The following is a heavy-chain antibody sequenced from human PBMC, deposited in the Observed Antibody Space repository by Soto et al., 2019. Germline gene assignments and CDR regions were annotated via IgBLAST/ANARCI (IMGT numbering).Heavy chain of an antibody. CDR3: TRGAGRGYCTGNTCYFPYNYYGMDV. CDR2: TYYRSKWYD. J-gene: IGHJ6*02. Sequence: SQTLSLTCAISGDSVSSNSAAWNWVGQSPSRGLEWLGRTYYRSKWYDDYAVSVKSRITIKPDTSKNQFSLQLNSVTPEDSAVYYCTRGAGRGYCTGNTCYFPYNYYGMDVWGQGTTVTVSS. V-gene: IGHV6-1*01. CDR1: GDSVSSNSAA. D-gene: IGHD2-8*02.